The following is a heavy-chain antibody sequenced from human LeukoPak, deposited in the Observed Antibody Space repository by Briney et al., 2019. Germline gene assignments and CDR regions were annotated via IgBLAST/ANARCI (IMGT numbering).Heavy chain of an antibody. J-gene: IGHJ4*02. CDR2: IKEDGSVR. Sequence: GGSLRLSCAASGFTFSSYAMGWVRQAPGKGLEWVANIKEDGSVRQYVDSVKGRFTISRDNAKNSLYLQMNSLRAEDTAVYYCLAESSTSYEGYWGQGALVIVSS. CDR3: LAESSTSYEGY. D-gene: IGHD6-6*01. V-gene: IGHV3-7*01. CDR1: GFTFSSYA.